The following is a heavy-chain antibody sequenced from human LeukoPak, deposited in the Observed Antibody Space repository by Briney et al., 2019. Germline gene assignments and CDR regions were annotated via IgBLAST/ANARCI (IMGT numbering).Heavy chain of an antibody. CDR2: IIPILGIA. CDR1: GGTFSSYA. V-gene: IGHV1-69*04. CDR3: ARCGGSTGCYAYFDY. D-gene: IGHD2-2*01. J-gene: IGHJ4*02. Sequence: ASVKVSCKASGGTFSSYAISWVRQAPGQGLEWMGRIIPILGIANYAQKFQGRVTITADKSTSTAYMELSSLRSEDTAVYYCARCGGSTGCYAYFDYWGQGTLVTVSS.